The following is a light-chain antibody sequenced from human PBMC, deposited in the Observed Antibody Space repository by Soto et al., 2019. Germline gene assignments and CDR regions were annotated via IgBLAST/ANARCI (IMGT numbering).Light chain of an antibody. V-gene: IGLV2-11*01. CDR2: DVS. CDR3: CSYAGSYTFGV. Sequence: QSVLTQPRPVSGSPGQSVTISCTGTSSDVGGYNYVSWYQQHPGKAPKLMIYDVSKRPSGVPDRFSGSKSGNTASLTISGLQAEDEADYYCCSYAGSYTFGVFGGGTKLTVL. J-gene: IGLJ2*01. CDR1: SSDVGGYNY.